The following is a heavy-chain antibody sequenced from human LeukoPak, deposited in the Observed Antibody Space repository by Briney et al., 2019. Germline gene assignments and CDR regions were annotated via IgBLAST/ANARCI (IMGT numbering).Heavy chain of an antibody. CDR3: ATPFRGAGRQDY. V-gene: IGHV4-39*01. CDR1: GGSISRSSYY. D-gene: IGHD3-10*01. J-gene: IGHJ4*02. Sequence: SSETLSLTCTVSGGSISRSSYYWGWIRQPPGKGLEWIGSLYFNGWTYYNSSLRSRATISVDTSKNQFSLNLNSVTAADTAVYYCATPFRGAGRQDYWGQGTLVTVSS. CDR2: LYFNGWT.